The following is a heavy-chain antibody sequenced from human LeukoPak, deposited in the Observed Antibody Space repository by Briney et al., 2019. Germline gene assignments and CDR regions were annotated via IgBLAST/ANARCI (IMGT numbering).Heavy chain of an antibody. CDR1: GGTFSSYA. Sequence: SVKVSCKASGGTFSSYAISWVRQAPGQGLEWMGGIIPIFGTANYAQKFQGKVTITTDESTSTAYMELSSLRSEDTAVYYSATSYVDTAMVFPFDYWGQGTLVTVSS. J-gene: IGHJ4*02. D-gene: IGHD5-18*01. CDR2: IIPIFGTA. CDR3: ATSYVDTAMVFPFDY. V-gene: IGHV1-69*05.